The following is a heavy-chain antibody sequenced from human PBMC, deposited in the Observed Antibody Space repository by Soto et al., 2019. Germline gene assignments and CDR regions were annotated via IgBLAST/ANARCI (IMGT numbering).Heavy chain of an antibody. CDR2: ISLYNGNT. CDR3: AIYHLELLSFDY. V-gene: IGHV1-18*04. J-gene: IGHJ4*02. Sequence: GASVKVSCKAYDFSFTSHGISWVRQAPGQGLEWMGWISLYNGNTNYAQQFQGRVTMTTDTSTSTAYMELRSLRSDDTAMYFCAIYHLELLSFDYWGQGTLVTVSS. D-gene: IGHD1-7*01. CDR1: DFSFTSHG.